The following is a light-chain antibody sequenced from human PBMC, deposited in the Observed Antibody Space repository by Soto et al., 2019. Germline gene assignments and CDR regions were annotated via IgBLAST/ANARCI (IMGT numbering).Light chain of an antibody. CDR2: GAS. V-gene: IGKV3-15*01. J-gene: IGKJ5*01. CDR1: QSVSSD. Sequence: EIVMTQSPATLSVSPGERATLSCRASQSVSSDLAWYQQKPGQAPRLLIYGASTRATGIPARFSGSGSGTEFTLTISSLQSEDLAVYHCQQGYSTPITFGQGTRLEIK. CDR3: QQGYSTPIT.